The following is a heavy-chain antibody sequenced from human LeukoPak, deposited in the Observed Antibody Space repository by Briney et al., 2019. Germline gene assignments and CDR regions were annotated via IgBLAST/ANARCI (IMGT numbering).Heavy chain of an antibody. D-gene: IGHD3-3*01. V-gene: IGHV1-69*05. CDR1: GGTFSSYA. J-gene: IGHJ5*02. CDR3: TRAYFWSGYYNWFDP. CDR2: ITPIFGTE. Sequence: SVKVACTASGGTFSSYAISWVRQAPGQGLEWMGGITPIFGTENYAHKFQGRVTITTDESTSPAYMELSSLRPQDTAVYYCTRAYFWSGYYNWFDPWGQGTLVTVSS.